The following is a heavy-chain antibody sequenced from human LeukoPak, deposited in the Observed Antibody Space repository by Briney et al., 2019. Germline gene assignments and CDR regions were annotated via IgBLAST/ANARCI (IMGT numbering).Heavy chain of an antibody. CDR2: ISSSSSYI. J-gene: IGHJ5*02. D-gene: IGHD1-26*01. Sequence: GGSLRLSCAVSGFTLSTYSMNWVRQAPGKGLEWVSSISSSSSYIYYADSVKGRFTISRDNAKNSLYLQMNSLRAEDTAVYHCARETSGSYYIDGWGQGTLVTVSS. CDR3: ARETSGSYYIDG. V-gene: IGHV3-21*01. CDR1: GFTLSTYS.